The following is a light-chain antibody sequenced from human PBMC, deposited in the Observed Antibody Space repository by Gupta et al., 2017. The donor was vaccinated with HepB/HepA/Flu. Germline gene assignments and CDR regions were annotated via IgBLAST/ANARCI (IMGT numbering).Light chain of an antibody. CDR1: SSNIGENY. J-gene: IGLJ3*02. CDR2: RDT. V-gene: IGLV1-47*01. Sequence: QSVLTQPPSASATPGQRVVISCSGSSSNIGENYVYWYQQFPGTAPKVLIFRDTQRPSGVPERFSGSKSGTSAPLANNWLPTEDGADYYCASVDDNPGWGVFGGGTKVTVL. CDR3: ASVDDNPGWGV.